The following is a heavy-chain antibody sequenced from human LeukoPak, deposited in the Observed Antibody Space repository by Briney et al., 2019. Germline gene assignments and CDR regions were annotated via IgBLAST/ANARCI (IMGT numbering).Heavy chain of an antibody. V-gene: IGHV3-7*01. CDR2: IKQDGSEK. J-gene: IGHJ4*02. CDR3: ARVVSIFGVVIIRFLDY. D-gene: IGHD3-3*01. Sequence: GGSLRLSCAASGFTFSSYWMSWVRQAPGKGLEWVANIKQDGSEKYYVDSVKGRFTISRDNAKNSLYLQMNSLRAEDTAVYYCARVVSIFGVVIIRFLDYWGQGTLVTVSS. CDR1: GFTFSSYW.